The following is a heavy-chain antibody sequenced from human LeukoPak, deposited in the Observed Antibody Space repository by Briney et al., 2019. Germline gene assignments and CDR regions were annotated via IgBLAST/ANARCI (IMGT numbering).Heavy chain of an antibody. CDR2: INAGNGNT. J-gene: IGHJ5*02. V-gene: IGHV1-3*01. CDR3: ARGRNYYDSSGYPGPMYNWFDP. D-gene: IGHD3-22*01. Sequence: ASVKVSCKASGYTFTSYAMHWVRQAPGQRLEWMGWINAGNGNTKYSQKFQGRVTITRDTSASTAYMELSSLRSEDTAVYYCARGRNYYDSSGYPGPMYNWFDPWGQGTLVTVSS. CDR1: GYTFTSYA.